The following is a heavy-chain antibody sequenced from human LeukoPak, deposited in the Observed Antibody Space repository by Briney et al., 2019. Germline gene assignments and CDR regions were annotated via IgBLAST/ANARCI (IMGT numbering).Heavy chain of an antibody. Sequence: ASVKVSCKASGYIITNNGLSWLRQAPGQGLEWMGWITANNDKTNYAQNLQGRVTVTTDTSTNTAYMELSRLRSDDTAVYYCARGRGEVGILEWLSHYYYYMDVWGKGTTVTVSS. CDR2: ITANNDKT. V-gene: IGHV1-18*01. CDR3: ARGRGEVGILEWLSHYYYYMDV. D-gene: IGHD3-3*01. CDR1: GYIITNNG. J-gene: IGHJ6*03.